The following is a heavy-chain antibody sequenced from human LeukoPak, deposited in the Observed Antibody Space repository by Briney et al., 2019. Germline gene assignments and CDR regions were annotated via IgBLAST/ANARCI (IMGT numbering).Heavy chain of an antibody. V-gene: IGHV1-2*02. D-gene: IGHD6-6*01. CDR1: GYTFISYY. Sequence: ASLKVSCKASGYTFISYYMHWVRQAPGQGLEWMGSINPNSGGTNYAQSCQGRVTITRGTSISTDYIELNRLRSDDTAVYYCARDAREYSSSSSRYYYYYVDVWGKGTTVTVSS. CDR2: INPNSGGT. J-gene: IGHJ6*03. CDR3: ARDAREYSSSSSRYYYYYVDV.